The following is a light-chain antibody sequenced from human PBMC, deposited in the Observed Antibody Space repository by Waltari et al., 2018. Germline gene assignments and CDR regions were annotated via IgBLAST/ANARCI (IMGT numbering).Light chain of an antibody. Sequence: TTPPPVAASLVASVVITTTLRSSHNSNVIVWLQQHPEKGPRYLMKINSDGSHSKGDEIPDRFSGSSSGAERYLTISNVQSEDEADYYCETGGHGTWVFGGGTRLTVL. V-gene: IGLV4-69*01. CDR3: ETGGHGTWV. J-gene: IGLJ3*02. CDR1: SSHNSNV. CDR2: INSDGSH.